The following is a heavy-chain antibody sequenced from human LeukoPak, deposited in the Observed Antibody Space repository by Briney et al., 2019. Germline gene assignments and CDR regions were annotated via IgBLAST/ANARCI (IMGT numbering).Heavy chain of an antibody. CDR1: GGSISSYY. CDR2: IYYSGST. CDR3: ARQRSYDSSGYYYPPAADFDY. V-gene: IGHV4-59*08. J-gene: IGHJ4*02. Sequence: SETLSLTCTVSGGSISSYYWSWIRQPPGKGLEWIGYIYYSGSTNYNPSLKSRVTISVDTSKYQFSLKLSSVTAADTAVYYCARQRSYDSSGYYYPPAADFDYWGQGTLVTVSS. D-gene: IGHD3-22*01.